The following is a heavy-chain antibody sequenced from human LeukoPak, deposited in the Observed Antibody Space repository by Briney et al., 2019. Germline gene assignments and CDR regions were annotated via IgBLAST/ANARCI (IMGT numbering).Heavy chain of an antibody. CDR3: ARDQDSSSWYGAFDI. Sequence: PSETLSLTCTVSGGSISSGDYYWSWIRQPPGKGLEWIGYIYYSGSTYYNPSLKSRVTISVDTSKNQFSLKLSSVTAADTAVYYCARDQDSSSWYGAFDIWGQGTMVTVSS. CDR1: GGSISSGDYY. CDR2: IYYSGST. V-gene: IGHV4-30-4*02. J-gene: IGHJ3*02. D-gene: IGHD6-13*01.